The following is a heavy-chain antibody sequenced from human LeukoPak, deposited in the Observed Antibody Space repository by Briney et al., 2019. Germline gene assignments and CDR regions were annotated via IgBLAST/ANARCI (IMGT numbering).Heavy chain of an antibody. Sequence: GGSLRLSCVASGFTFGKYWMSWVRQASGKGLEWVANIKLDGSEKNYVDSVKGRFTISRDNTKNSLYLQMNSLRAEDTAVFYCARDQYDTWSRRGNFDSWGQGTLVIVSS. CDR1: GFTFGKYW. CDR2: IKLDGSEK. D-gene: IGHD3-3*01. J-gene: IGHJ4*02. V-gene: IGHV3-7*03. CDR3: ARDQYDTWSRRGNFDS.